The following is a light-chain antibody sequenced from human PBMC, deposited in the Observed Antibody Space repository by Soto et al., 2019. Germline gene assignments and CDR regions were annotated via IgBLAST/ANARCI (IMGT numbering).Light chain of an antibody. CDR2: DDN. J-gene: IGLJ2*01. Sequence: QSVLPQPPSVSAAPGQKVTISCSGSSSNIGNNYVSWYQQLPGTAPKLLIYDDNKRPSGIPDRFSGSKSGTSATLGITGLQTGDEADYYCGTWDSSLSVVGFGGGTKLTVL. V-gene: IGLV1-51*01. CDR1: SSNIGNNY. CDR3: GTWDSSLSVVG.